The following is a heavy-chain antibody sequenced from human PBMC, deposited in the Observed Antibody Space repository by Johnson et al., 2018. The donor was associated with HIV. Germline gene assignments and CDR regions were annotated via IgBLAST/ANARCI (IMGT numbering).Heavy chain of an antibody. V-gene: IGHV3-30*04. Sequence: QVHLVESGGGLVQPGGSLRLSCAASGCTFSSYAMHWVRQAPGKGLEWVAVISYDGSNKYYADSVKGRLTISRDNSKNTLYLQMNSLKTEDTAVYYCTTRTWLDAFDIWGQGTMVTVSS. CDR3: TTRTWLDAFDI. J-gene: IGHJ3*02. CDR1: GCTFSSYA. D-gene: IGHD5-24*01. CDR2: ISYDGSNK.